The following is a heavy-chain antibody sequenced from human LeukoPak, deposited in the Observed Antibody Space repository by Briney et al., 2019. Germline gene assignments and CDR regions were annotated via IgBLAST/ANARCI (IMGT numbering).Heavy chain of an antibody. CDR3: ARGREKLASFDY. Sequence: SSETLSLTCTASGGSISSYYWSWLRQPPGKGLEWIGYIYYSGSTNYNTSLKSRVTISVDASKNQFSQKLSSVTAADTAVYYCARGREKLASFDYRGKGTLVTVSS. CDR1: GGSISSYY. V-gene: IGHV4-59*01. CDR2: IYYSGST. D-gene: IGHD6-6*01. J-gene: IGHJ4*02.